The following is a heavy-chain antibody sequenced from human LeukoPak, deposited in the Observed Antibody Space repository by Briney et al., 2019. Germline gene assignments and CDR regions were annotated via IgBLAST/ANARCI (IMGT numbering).Heavy chain of an antibody. Sequence: ASVKVSCKASGYTFTSYGISWGRQAPGQGLEWMGWISAYNGNTNYAQKLQGRVTMTTDTSTSTAYMELRSLRSDDTAVYYCARLYSSSWYGTAYYYYYYYMDVWGKGTTVTISS. CDR2: ISAYNGNT. D-gene: IGHD6-13*01. CDR3: ARLYSSSWYGTAYYYYYYYMDV. V-gene: IGHV1-18*01. CDR1: GYTFTSYG. J-gene: IGHJ6*03.